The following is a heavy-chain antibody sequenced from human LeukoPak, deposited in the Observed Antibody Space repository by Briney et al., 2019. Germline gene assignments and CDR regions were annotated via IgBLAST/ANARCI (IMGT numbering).Heavy chain of an antibody. D-gene: IGHD5-24*01. CDR1: GYSLSSGYD. Sequence: PSETLSLTCTVSGYSLSSGYDWGWTRQTPGKGLEWIRSNYHSGRTFYNQSLKSRVTISVDSSKKQFSLQLTSVTAADAAVYYCARLYLPATRFDYWGQGNLVTVSS. J-gene: IGHJ4*02. CDR3: ARLYLPATRFDY. V-gene: IGHV4-38-2*02. CDR2: NYHSGRT.